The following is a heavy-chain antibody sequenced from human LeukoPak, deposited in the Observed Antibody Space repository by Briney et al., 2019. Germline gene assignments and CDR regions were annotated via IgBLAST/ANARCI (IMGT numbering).Heavy chain of an antibody. CDR2: ISSSGSTI. Sequence: GGSLRLSCAASGFTFSDYYMTWIRQAPGKRLEWVSYISSSGSTIYYADSVKGRFTISRDNAKNSLYLQMNSLRAEDTAVYYCARGSEWSNGVSDYWGQGTMVTVFS. V-gene: IGHV3-11*01. CDR1: GFTFSDYY. D-gene: IGHD3-3*01. CDR3: ARGSEWSNGVSDY. J-gene: IGHJ4*02.